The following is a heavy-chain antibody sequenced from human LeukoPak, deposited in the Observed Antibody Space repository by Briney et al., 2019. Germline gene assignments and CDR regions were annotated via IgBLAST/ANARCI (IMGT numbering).Heavy chain of an antibody. CDR1: GFTFSDYA. V-gene: IGHV3-23*01. J-gene: IGHJ5*02. CDR2: ISGSGGTT. CDR3: AKDRYSNYGNLFDP. Sequence: GGSLRLSCVASGFTFSDYAMNWVRQAPGKGLEWVSAISGSGGTTHYADSVKGRFAISRDNSKNTLSLQMSHLRHEDTARYYCAKDRYSNYGNLFDPWGQGTQVTVFS. D-gene: IGHD4-11*01.